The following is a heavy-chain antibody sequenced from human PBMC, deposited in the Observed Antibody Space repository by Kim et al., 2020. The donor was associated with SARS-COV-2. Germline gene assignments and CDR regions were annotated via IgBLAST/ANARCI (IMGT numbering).Heavy chain of an antibody. V-gene: IGHV3-53*01. Sequence: GGSLRLSCAVSGFTVSRTYMSWVRQAPGNGLEWVSVIYSGGSTYYADSVKGRFTISRDNSKNTLYLQMNSLRAEDTGVYYCAGAMVRGVIITGGMDVWGQGTTVTVSS. CDR2: IYSGGST. CDR3: AGAMVRGVIITGGMDV. D-gene: IGHD3-10*01. CDR1: GFTVSRTY. J-gene: IGHJ6*02.